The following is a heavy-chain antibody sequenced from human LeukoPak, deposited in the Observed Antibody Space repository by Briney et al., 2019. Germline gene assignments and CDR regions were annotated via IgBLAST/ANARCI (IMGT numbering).Heavy chain of an antibody. J-gene: IGHJ4*02. CDR3: ATPLVAGRGRFDY. Sequence: GGFLRLSCAASGFSFSSYAMSWVRQAPEKGLEWVSSLTVSGATTWYADSVKGRFTISRDNSQNTLYLQMNSLRAEDTAVYYCATPLVAGRGRFDYWGQGTLVTVSS. CDR1: GFSFSSYA. CDR2: LTVSGATT. D-gene: IGHD5-12*01. V-gene: IGHV3-23*01.